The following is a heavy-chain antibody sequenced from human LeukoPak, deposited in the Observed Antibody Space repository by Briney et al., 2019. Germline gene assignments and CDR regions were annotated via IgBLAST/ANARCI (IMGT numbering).Heavy chain of an antibody. CDR2: INRSGVT. J-gene: IGHJ4*02. CDR1: RYSINSVSSGFF. Sequence: TSETLSLTCAVSRYSINSVSSGFFWGWIRQPPGKGLEWIGSINRSGVTYYNPSLKSRVAISVDTSTNHFSLSLNSVTAADTAVYYCTRVSVAGAFVDWGQGTVVTVSS. CDR3: TRVSVAGAFVD. V-gene: IGHV4-38-2*01. D-gene: IGHD6-19*01.